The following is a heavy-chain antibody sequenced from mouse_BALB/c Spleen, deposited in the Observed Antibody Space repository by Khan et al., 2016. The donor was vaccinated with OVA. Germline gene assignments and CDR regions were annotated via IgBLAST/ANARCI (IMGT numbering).Heavy chain of an antibody. CDR1: GYSFTGYF. Sequence: VQLQQSGPELVRPGASVKISCKASGYSFTGYFMNWVKQSHGKSLEWIGRINPHIGETFYNQRFTDKATLTVDESSSTAHMELRSLASEDSAVYYCTRIDRSDFDYWGQGTTLTVSS. D-gene: IGHD1-1*01. V-gene: IGHV1-20*02. CDR3: TRIDRSDFDY. CDR2: INPHIGET. J-gene: IGHJ2*01.